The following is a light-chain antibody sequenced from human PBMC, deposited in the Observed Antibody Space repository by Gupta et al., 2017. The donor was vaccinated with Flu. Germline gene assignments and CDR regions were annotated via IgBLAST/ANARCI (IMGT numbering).Light chain of an antibody. Sequence: DVVMTQSPRSLPVALGQPASISCRSSQSLVYTDGSTVLHWFQQRPGQSPRRLIYLVSHRESGVPERLRGSGSGTDFTLKINRGEAEDVGIYVGRQGAHWPWPLGKGTKGKSN. CDR3: RQGAHWPWP. CDR2: LVS. V-gene: IGKV2-30*01. J-gene: IGKJ1*01. CDR1: QSLVYTDGSTV.